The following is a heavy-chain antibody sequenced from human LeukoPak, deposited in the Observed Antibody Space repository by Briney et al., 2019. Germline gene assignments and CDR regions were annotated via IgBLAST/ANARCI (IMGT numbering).Heavy chain of an antibody. V-gene: IGHV1-18*01. CDR3: ARDRRLDYQLPADN. CDR2: ISGYNAYT. D-gene: IGHD2-2*01. J-gene: IGHJ4*02. Sequence: GASVKVSCKASGYTFTSYAISWVRQAPGQGLEWMGWISGYNAYTHYAQKLQGRVTMTTDTSTSTAYMELRSPRSDDTAVYYCARDRRLDYQLPADNWGQGTLVTVSS. CDR1: GYTFTSYA.